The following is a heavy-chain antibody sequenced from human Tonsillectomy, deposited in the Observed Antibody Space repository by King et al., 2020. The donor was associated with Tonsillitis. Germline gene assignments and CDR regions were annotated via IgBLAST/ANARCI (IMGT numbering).Heavy chain of an antibody. J-gene: IGHJ4*02. D-gene: IGHD6-19*01. CDR1: GFTLCHYG. V-gene: IGHV3-20*04. CDR2: IYWNGGGI. CDR3: AKNPWDSSGWD. Sequence: VQLVESGGGVVRPGGSLRLSCAASGFTLCHYGMSWVRQVPGEGLGWGSGIYWNGGGIGYSDSVKGRFTISRDNANNSLYLQMNSLRAEDTALYYCAKNPWDSSGWDWGQGTLVTVSS.